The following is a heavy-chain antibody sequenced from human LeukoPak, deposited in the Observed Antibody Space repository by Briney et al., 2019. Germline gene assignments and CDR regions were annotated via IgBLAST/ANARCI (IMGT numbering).Heavy chain of an antibody. CDR2: ISYDGSTK. CDR1: GFTFSSYG. V-gene: IGHV3-30*18. D-gene: IGHD2-21*02. J-gene: IGHJ4*02. CDR3: AKDERWRRSDFHGGFDY. Sequence: GGSLRLSCAASGFTFSSYGMHWVRQAPGKGLEWVAFISYDGSTKYYADSVGGRFTISRDNSKNTLYVQMNSLRAEDTAVYYCAKDERWRRSDFHGGFDYWGQGALVTVSS.